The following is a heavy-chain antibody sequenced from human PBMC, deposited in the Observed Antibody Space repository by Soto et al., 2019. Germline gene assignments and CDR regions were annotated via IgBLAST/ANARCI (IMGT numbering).Heavy chain of an antibody. Sequence: EVQLVESGGGLVQPGGSLRLSCAASGFTFSSYAMNWVRQAPGKGLEWVSYISSSGSTIYYADSVKGRFTISRDNAKNSLYLQMNSLRAEDTAVYYCARAPVVTDAFDIWGQGTMVTVSS. V-gene: IGHV3-48*03. CDR2: ISSSGSTI. J-gene: IGHJ3*02. CDR1: GFTFSSYA. CDR3: ARAPVVTDAFDI. D-gene: IGHD2-21*02.